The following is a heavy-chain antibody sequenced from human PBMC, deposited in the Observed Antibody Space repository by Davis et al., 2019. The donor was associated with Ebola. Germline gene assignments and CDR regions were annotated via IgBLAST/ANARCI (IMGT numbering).Heavy chain of an antibody. D-gene: IGHD2-2*02. CDR3: SSSSTSCHTPFCDY. V-gene: IGHV3-73*01. CDR2: TRSKANSYAT. Sequence: ESLKISCAASGFTFSGSAMHWVRQASGKGLEWVGRTRSKANSYATAYAASVKGRFTISRDDSKNTAYLQMNSLKTEDTAVYYCSSSSTSCHTPFCDYWGQGTLVTVSS. CDR1: GFTFSGSA. J-gene: IGHJ4*02.